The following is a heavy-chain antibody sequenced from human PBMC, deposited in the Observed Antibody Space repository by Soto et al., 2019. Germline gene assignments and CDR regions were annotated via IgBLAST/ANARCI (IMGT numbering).Heavy chain of an antibody. Sequence: PGGSLRLSCAASGFTFSSYAMSWVRQAPGKGLEWVSAISVSGGSTYYADSVKGQFTISRDNSKNTLYLQMNSLRAEDTAVYYCAKKIRGYSYGYRDYWGQGTLVTVSS. CDR3: AKKIRGYSYGYRDY. CDR2: ISVSGGST. D-gene: IGHD5-18*01. J-gene: IGHJ4*02. CDR1: GFTFSSYA. V-gene: IGHV3-23*01.